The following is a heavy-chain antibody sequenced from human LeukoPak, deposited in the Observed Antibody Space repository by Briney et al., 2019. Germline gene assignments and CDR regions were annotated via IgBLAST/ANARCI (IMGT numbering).Heavy chain of an antibody. CDR3: ARGDYDILTGYYTFDY. CDR1: GGSISSYY. V-gene: IGHV4-59*01. CDR2: IYYSGST. D-gene: IGHD3-9*01. J-gene: IGHJ4*02. Sequence: SETLSLTCTVSGGSISSYYWSWIRQPPGKGLEWIEYIYYSGSTNYNPSLKSRVTISVDTSKNQFSLKLSSVTAADTAVYYCARGDYDILTGYYTFDYWGQGTLVTVSS.